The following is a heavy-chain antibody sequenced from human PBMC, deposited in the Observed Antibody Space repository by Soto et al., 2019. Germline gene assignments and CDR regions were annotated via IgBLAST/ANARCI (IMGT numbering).Heavy chain of an antibody. D-gene: IGHD2-21*02. CDR1: GFSLSTRGVG. V-gene: IGHV2-5*02. CDR2: IFWDDDK. CDR3: ARSAYCGGDCYSAHYFDY. Sequence: QITLKESGPPLVKPTQTLTLTCTFSGFSLSTRGVGVGWIRQPPGKALEWLALIFWDDDKRYSPSLKSRLTITKDTSKNQVVLTMTNMDPVDTATYYCARSAYCGGDCYSAHYFDYWGQGTLVTVSS. J-gene: IGHJ4*02.